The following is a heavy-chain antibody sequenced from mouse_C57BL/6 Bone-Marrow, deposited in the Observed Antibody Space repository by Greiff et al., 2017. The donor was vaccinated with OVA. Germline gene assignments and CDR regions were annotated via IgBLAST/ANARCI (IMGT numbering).Heavy chain of an antibody. CDR1: GFTFSSYA. D-gene: IGHD2-4*01. CDR3: ARDRDDYVYFDV. Sequence: DVHLVESGGGLVKPGGSLKLSCAASGFTFSSYAMSWVRQTPEKRLEWVATISDGGSYTYYPDNVKGRFTISRDNAKNNLYLQMSHLKSEDTAMYYCARDRDDYVYFDVWGTGTTVTVSS. V-gene: IGHV5-4*01. CDR2: ISDGGSYT. J-gene: IGHJ1*03.